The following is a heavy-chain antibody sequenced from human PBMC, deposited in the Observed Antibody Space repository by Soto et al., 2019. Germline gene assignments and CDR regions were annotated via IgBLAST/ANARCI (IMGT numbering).Heavy chain of an antibody. CDR1: GGTFSSYA. CDR3: ARSEWLEMATFAIRGGYYYYYYGMDV. V-gene: IGHV1-69*13. J-gene: IGHJ6*02. D-gene: IGHD3-3*01. Sequence: SVKVSCKASGGTFSSYAISWVRQAPGQGLEWMGGIIPIFGTANYAQKFQGRVTITADESTSTAYMELSSLRSEDTAVYYCARSEWLEMATFAIRGGYYYYYYGMDVWGQGTTVTVSS. CDR2: IIPIFGTA.